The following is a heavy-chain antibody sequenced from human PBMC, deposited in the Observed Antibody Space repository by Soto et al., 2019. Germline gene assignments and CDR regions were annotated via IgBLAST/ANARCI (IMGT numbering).Heavy chain of an antibody. CDR1: GYKFTNYW. V-gene: IGHV5-51*01. CDR3: ARGGSSSSFPYCAIDV. CDR2: IYPGDSDT. J-gene: IGHJ6*02. Sequence: EVQLVQSGAEVKKPGESLKISCKGSGYKFTNYWIGWVRQMPGKGLDWMGIIYPGDSDTRYSPSFQGQVTISADKSISTDFLQWSRLRDSDTAMYYCARGGSSSSFPYCAIDVWGQGTTVTVSS. D-gene: IGHD6-6*01.